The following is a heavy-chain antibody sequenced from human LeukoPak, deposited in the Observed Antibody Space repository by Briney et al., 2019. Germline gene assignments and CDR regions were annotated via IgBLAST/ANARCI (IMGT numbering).Heavy chain of an antibody. CDR1: GVSISPYY. Sequence: SETLSLTCTVSGVSISPYYWSWIRQPPGKGLEWIGYIYYSGTTNYNPSLKSRVAISVDTSKNQFSLKLSSVTAADTAVYYCARDRYALGYWGQGTLVTVSS. J-gene: IGHJ4*02. V-gene: IGHV4-59*01. CDR2: IYYSGTT. CDR3: ARDRYALGY. D-gene: IGHD3-16*01.